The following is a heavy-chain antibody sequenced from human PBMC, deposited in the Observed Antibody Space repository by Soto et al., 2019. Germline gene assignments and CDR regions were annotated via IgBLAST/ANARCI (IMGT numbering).Heavy chain of an antibody. CDR1: GGTFSSYA. V-gene: IGHV1-69*13. Sequence: SVKVSCKASGGTFSSYAISWVRQAPGQGLEWMGGIIPIFGTANYAQKFQGRVTITADESTSTAYMELSSLRSEDTAVYYCARDPDSSGLRQNWFDPWGQGALVTVSS. CDR3: ARDPDSSGLRQNWFDP. J-gene: IGHJ5*02. D-gene: IGHD3-22*01. CDR2: IIPIFGTA.